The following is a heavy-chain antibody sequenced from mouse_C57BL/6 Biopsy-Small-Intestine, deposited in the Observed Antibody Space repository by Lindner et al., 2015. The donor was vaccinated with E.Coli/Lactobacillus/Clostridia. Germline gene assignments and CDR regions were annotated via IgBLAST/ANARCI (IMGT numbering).Heavy chain of an antibody. CDR1: GYTFTDYE. D-gene: IGHD1-1*01. CDR2: IDPETGGT. V-gene: IGHV1-15*01. J-gene: IGHJ3*01. Sequence: VQLQESGAELVRPGASVTLSCKASGYTFTDYEMHWVKQTPVHGLEWIGGIDPETGGTAYNQKFNDKAILTADKSSSTAYMELRSLTSEDSAVYHCTSYGSSSAWFAYWGQGTLVTVSA. CDR3: TSYGSSSAWFAY.